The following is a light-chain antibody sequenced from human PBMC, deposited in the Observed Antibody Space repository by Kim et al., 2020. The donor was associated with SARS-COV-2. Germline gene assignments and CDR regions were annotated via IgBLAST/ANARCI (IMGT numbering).Light chain of an antibody. CDR3: QQCSYWPLT. V-gene: IGKV3-11*01. CDR1: QSISY. CDR2: DAS. J-gene: IGKJ4*01. Sequence: SLCARETPSLSCSASQSISYLTWYQQKPGQAPRLLIYDASSRATGIPARFSGSVSGTDFTLTISSLEPEDFAVYYCQQCSYWPLTFGGGTKVDIK.